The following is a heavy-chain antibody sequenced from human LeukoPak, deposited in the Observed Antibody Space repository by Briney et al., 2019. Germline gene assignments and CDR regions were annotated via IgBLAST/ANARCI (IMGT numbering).Heavy chain of an antibody. CDR3: ARVLGYGWFDP. J-gene: IGHJ5*02. V-gene: IGHV3-7*01. CDR1: GFTFSTYW. D-gene: IGHD5-18*01. CDR2: IKDDGSEK. Sequence: QAGGSLRLSCAASGFTFSTYWMSWVRQAPGKGLEWVANIKDDGSEKYFVDSVEGRFTISRDNARNSLYLQMNSLRAEDTAVYYCARVLGYGWFDPWGQGTLVTVSS.